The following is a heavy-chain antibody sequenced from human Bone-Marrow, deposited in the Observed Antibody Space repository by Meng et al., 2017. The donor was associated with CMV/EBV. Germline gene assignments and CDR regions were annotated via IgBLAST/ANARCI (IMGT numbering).Heavy chain of an antibody. Sequence: GESLKISCAASGFTFSSYWMSWVRQAPGKGLEWVANIKQDGSEKYYVDSVKGRFTISRDNAKNSLYLQMNSLRAEDTAVYYCASLGLRFLEWLPLDYWGQGTLVTVPS. CDR2: IKQDGSEK. J-gene: IGHJ4*02. CDR1: GFTFSSYW. CDR3: ASLGLRFLEWLPLDY. V-gene: IGHV3-7*01. D-gene: IGHD3-3*01.